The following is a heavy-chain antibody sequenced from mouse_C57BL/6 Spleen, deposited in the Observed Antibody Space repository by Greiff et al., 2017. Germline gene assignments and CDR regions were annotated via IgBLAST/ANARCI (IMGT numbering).Heavy chain of an antibody. CDR3: AKPGYGDWDAMDY. CDR1: GFSLTSYG. CDR2: IWGGGST. Sequence: QVQLQQSGPGLVQPSQSLSITCTVSGFSLTSYGVHWVRQSPGKGLEWLGVIWGGGSTDYNAAFMSRLSITKDNSKSQVFFKMNSLQADDTAIYYCAKPGYGDWDAMDYWGQGTSVTVSS. J-gene: IGHJ4*01. V-gene: IGHV2-5*01. D-gene: IGHD2-13*01.